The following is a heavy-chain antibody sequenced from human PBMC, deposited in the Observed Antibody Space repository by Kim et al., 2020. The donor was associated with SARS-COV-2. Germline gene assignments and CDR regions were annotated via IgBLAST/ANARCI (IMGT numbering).Heavy chain of an antibody. CDR1: GGSFSGYY. Sequence: SETLSLTCAVSGGSFSGYYWSWIRQPPGKGLEWIGEINHSGSPNYNPSLKSRVTISVDTSKNQFSLKLTSVTAADTAVYYCACRSYRYYYFGLDVWAPGTTVTVSS. D-gene: IGHD1-26*01. CDR3: ACRSYRYYYFGLDV. J-gene: IGHJ6*02. V-gene: IGHV4-34*01. CDR2: INHSGSP.